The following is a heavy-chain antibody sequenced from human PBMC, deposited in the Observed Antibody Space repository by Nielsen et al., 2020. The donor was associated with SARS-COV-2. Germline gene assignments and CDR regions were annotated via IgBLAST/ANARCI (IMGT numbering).Heavy chain of an antibody. Sequence: GESLKISCAASGFTFSSYAMHWVRQAPGKGLEWVAVISYDGSNKYYADSVKGRFTISRDNSKNTLYLQMNSLRSDDTAVYYCARDYYDSSGYPTPSYDAFDIWGQGTMVTVSS. J-gene: IGHJ3*02. CDR3: ARDYYDSSGYPTPSYDAFDI. CDR2: ISYDGSNK. V-gene: IGHV3-30*04. CDR1: GFTFSSYA. D-gene: IGHD3-22*01.